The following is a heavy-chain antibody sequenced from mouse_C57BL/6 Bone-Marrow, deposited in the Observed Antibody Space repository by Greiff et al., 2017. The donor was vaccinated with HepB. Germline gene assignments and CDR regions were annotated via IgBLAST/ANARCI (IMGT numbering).Heavy chain of an antibody. Sequence: EVQLQQSGPGLVKPGASVKISCKASGYSFTDYNMNWVKQSNGKSLEWIGVINPNYGTTSYNQKFKGKATLTVDQSSSTAYMQLNSLTSEDSAVYYCASYGNYVYYYAMDYWGQGTSVTVSS. CDR3: ASYGNYVYYYAMDY. CDR2: INPNYGTT. J-gene: IGHJ4*01. V-gene: IGHV1-39*01. CDR1: GYSFTDYN. D-gene: IGHD2-1*01.